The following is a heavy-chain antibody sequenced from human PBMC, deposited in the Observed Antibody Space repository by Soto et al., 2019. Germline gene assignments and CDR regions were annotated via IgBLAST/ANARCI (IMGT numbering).Heavy chain of an antibody. CDR3: AREDYGDYGGYFDY. CDR2: TYHSGNP. V-gene: IGHV4-30-2*01. CDR1: GGSIRTGGYS. D-gene: IGHD4-17*01. J-gene: IGHJ4*02. Sequence: QLQLQESGSGLVKPSQTLSLTCTVSGGSIRTGGYSWSWIRQPPGKGLEWIGNTYHSGNPYYNPSLKRRVTLSVDGSKTQFSLKVSSVTAADTAVYYCAREDYGDYGGYFDYWGQGSLVTVSS.